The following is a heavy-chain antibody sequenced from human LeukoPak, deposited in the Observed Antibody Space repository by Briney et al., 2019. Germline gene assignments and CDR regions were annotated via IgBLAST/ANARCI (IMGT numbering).Heavy chain of an antibody. Sequence: SETLSLTCTVSGGSISSGGYYWSWIRQHPGKGLEWIGYIYYSGSTYYNPSLKSRVTISVDTSNNQFSLKLSSVTAADTAVYYCAREVQGANPDYWGQGTLVTVSS. J-gene: IGHJ4*02. CDR3: AREVQGANPDY. D-gene: IGHD4/OR15-4a*01. CDR2: IYYSGST. CDR1: GGSISSGGYY. V-gene: IGHV4-31*03.